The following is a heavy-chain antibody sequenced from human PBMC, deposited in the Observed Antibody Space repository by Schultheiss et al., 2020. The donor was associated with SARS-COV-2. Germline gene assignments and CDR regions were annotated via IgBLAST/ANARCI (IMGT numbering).Heavy chain of an antibody. D-gene: IGHD1-26*01. CDR3: ARANSGSYSPPDY. V-gene: IGHV3-53*01. CDR2: IYSGGST. CDR1: GFTVSSNY. Sequence: GGSLRLSCAASGFTVSSNYMSWVRQAPGKGLEWVSVIYSGGSTYYADSVKGRFTISRDNAKNSLYLQMNSLRAEDTAVYYCARANSGSYSPPDYWGQGTRVTVSS. J-gene: IGHJ4*02.